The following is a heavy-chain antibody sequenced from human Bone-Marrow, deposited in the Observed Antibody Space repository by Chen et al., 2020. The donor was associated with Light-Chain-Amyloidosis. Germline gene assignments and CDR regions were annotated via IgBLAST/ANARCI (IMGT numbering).Heavy chain of an antibody. V-gene: IGHV5-51*01. D-gene: IGHD5-12*01. J-gene: IGHJ4*02. CDR2: IYPDDSDA. Sequence: EVQLEQSGPEVKKPGESLKISCKGSGYTFPNYWIGWVRQMPGKGLEWMGVIYPDDSDAGYSQSFEGQVTISADKSITIAYLQWRSLKASDTAMYYWARRRDGYNFDYWGQGTLVTVSS. CDR3: ARRRDGYNFDY. CDR1: GYTFPNYW.